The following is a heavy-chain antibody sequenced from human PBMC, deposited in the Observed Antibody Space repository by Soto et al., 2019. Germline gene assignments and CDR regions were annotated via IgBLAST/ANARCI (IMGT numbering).Heavy chain of an antibody. D-gene: IGHD2-15*01. J-gene: IGHJ4*02. CDR3: VRGGNYRLDC. CDR2: ISASGSSI. Sequence: PGGSLRLSCSASGFSFSSHNMNWVRQASGKGLEWISYISASGSSIYYADSVKGRFTISRDNAKNSLSLQMNSLRAEDTALYYCVRGGNYRLDCWGQGTLVTVSS. CDR1: GFSFSSHN. V-gene: IGHV3-48*01.